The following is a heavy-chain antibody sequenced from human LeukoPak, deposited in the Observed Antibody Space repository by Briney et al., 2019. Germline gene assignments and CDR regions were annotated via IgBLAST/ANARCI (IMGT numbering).Heavy chain of an antibody. Sequence: GRSLRLSCAASGFTFSSYGMHWVRQAPGKGLEWVAVIWYDGSNKYYADSVKGRFTISRDNSKNTLYLQMNSLRAEDTAVYYCARELRGLLTGYLDYWGQGTLVTVSS. D-gene: IGHD3-9*01. J-gene: IGHJ4*02. CDR3: ARELRGLLTGYLDY. CDR2: IWYDGSNK. V-gene: IGHV3-33*01. CDR1: GFTFSSYG.